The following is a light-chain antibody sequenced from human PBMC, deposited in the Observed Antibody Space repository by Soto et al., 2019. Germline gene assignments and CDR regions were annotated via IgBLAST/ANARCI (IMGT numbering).Light chain of an antibody. Sequence: EIVMTQSPATLSVSPGEGATLFCRASQTVSNKLAWYQQQPGQAPRLLIYGASTRAAAIPDRFSGSGSGTEFTLTISSLQTEDFAIYYCQQYNSWPRTFGQGTKVDIK. V-gene: IGKV3-15*01. CDR3: QQYNSWPRT. CDR1: QTVSNK. J-gene: IGKJ1*01. CDR2: GAS.